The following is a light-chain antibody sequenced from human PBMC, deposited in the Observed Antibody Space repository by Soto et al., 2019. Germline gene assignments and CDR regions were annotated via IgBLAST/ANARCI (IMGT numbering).Light chain of an antibody. CDR2: AAS. V-gene: IGKV1-39*01. J-gene: IGKJ2*02. CDR1: RSIRNY. CDR3: QESYSTMWT. Sequence: DIQMTQSPSSLSASVGDRVTITCRASRSIRNYLNWYQQKPGKVPELLIYAASSLQSGVPSRFSGSGSETDFTRTRSSLQPVDSATYYCQESYSTMWTFGQGTKVEIK.